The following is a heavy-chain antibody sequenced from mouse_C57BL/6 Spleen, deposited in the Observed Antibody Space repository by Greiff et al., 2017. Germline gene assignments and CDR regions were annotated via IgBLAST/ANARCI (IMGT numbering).Heavy chain of an antibody. Sequence: QVQLQQSGAELVRPGSSVKLSCKASGYTFTSYWMHWVKQRPIQGLEWIGNIDPSDSETHYNQKFKDKATLTVDKSSSTAYMQLSSLTSEDSAVYYCARGGDYDHFAYWGQGTLVTVSA. J-gene: IGHJ3*01. CDR3: ARGGDYDHFAY. V-gene: IGHV1-52*01. D-gene: IGHD2-4*01. CDR1: GYTFTSYW. CDR2: IDPSDSET.